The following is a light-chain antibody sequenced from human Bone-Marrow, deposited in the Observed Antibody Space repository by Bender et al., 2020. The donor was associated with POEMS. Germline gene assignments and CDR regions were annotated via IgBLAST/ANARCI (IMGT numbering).Light chain of an antibody. J-gene: IGLJ3*02. V-gene: IGLV2-14*03. Sequence: QSALTQPASVSGSPGQSITISCTGTSSDVGRYNYVSWYQQHPGKAPKLMIYDVSNRPSGVSDRFSGSKSGNTASLTISGLQAEDEGDYYCQSYDNSLGGWVFGGGTKLTVL. CDR1: SSDVGRYNY. CDR2: DVS. CDR3: QSYDNSLGGWV.